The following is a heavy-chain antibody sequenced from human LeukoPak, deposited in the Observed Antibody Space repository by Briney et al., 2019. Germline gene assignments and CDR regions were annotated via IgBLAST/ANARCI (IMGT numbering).Heavy chain of an antibody. CDR1: GVSFSGYY. CDR3: ARASSPNNWFDP. Sequence: ASETLSLTCAVYGVSFSGYYWSWIRQPPGKGLEWIGEINHSGSTNYNPSLKSRVTISVDTSKNQFSLKLSSVAAADTAVYYCARASSPNNWFDPWGQGTLVTVSS. V-gene: IGHV4-34*01. J-gene: IGHJ5*02. CDR2: INHSGST.